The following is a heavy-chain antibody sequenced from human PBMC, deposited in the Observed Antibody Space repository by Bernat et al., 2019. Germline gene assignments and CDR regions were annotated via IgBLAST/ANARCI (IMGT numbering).Heavy chain of an antibody. J-gene: IGHJ4*02. CDR2: ISYDGSNK. V-gene: IGHV3-30*18. D-gene: IGHD3-10*01. CDR3: AKDSGRGGNDY. CDR1: GFTFSSYG. Sequence: QVQLVESGGGVVQPGRSLRLSCAASGFTFSSYGMHWVRQAPGKGLEWVAVISYDGSNKYYADSVKGRFTISRDNSKNTLYLQMNSLRAEDTAMYYCAKDSGRGGNDYWGQGTLVTVSS.